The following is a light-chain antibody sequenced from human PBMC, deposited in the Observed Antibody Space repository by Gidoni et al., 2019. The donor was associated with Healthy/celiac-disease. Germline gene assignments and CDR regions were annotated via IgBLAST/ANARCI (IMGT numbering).Light chain of an antibody. V-gene: IGKV1-39*01. CDR3: QQSYSTPLT. J-gene: IGKJ4*01. Sequence: IQLTQSPSSLSASVGDRVTITCRASQRISSYLNWYQQKPGKAPKLLIYAASSLQSGVPSRFSGSGSGADFTLTISRLQPEEFATYYCQQSYSTPLTFGGGTKVEIK. CDR2: AAS. CDR1: QRISSY.